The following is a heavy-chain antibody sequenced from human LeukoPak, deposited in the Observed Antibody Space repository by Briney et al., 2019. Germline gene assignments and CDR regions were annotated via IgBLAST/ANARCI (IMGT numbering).Heavy chain of an antibody. CDR1: GFTFSTFA. V-gene: IGHV3-66*01. Sequence: GGSLRLSCSASGFTFSTFAMSWVRQAPGKGLEWVSAIGAGGSTYYADSVKGRFTISRDNSKNTLYLQMNSLRAEDTAVYYCARDGTYGDDFDYWGQGTLVTVSS. CDR3: ARDGTYGDDFDY. D-gene: IGHD4-17*01. CDR2: IGAGGST. J-gene: IGHJ4*02.